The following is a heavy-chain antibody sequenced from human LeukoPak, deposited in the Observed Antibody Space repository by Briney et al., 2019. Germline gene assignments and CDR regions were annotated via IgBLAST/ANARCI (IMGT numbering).Heavy chain of an antibody. Sequence: GGSLRLSCAASGFTFDDYGMSWVRQAPGKGLEWVSGINWNGGSAGYADSVKGRFTISRDNAKNSLYLQMNSLRAEDTALYYCARDSYYYDSSADYGDDAFDIWGQGTLVTVSS. D-gene: IGHD3-22*01. CDR3: ARDSYYYDSSADYGDDAFDI. CDR1: GFTFDDYG. V-gene: IGHV3-20*04. J-gene: IGHJ3*02. CDR2: INWNGGSA.